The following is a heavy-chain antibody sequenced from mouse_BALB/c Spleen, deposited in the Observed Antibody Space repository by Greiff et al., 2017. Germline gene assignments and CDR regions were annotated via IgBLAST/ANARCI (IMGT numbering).Heavy chain of an antibody. CDR2: ISSGSSTI. V-gene: IGHV5-17*02. CDR1: GFTFSSFG. CDR3: ASSGYDGAMDY. D-gene: IGHD2-14*01. Sequence: EVNVVESGGGLVKPGGSLKLSCAASGFTFSSFGMHWVRQAPEKGLEWVAYISSGSSTIYYADTVKGRFTISRDNPKNTLFLQMTSLRSEDTAMYYCASSGYDGAMDYWGQGTSVTVSS. J-gene: IGHJ4*01.